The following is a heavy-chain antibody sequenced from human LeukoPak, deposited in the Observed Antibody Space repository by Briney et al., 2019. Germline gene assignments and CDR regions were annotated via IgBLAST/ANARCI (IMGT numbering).Heavy chain of an antibody. V-gene: IGHV1-2*02. D-gene: IGHD3-22*01. CDR1: GYTFIDYF. CDR3: VREYRNSSYYSFDY. J-gene: IGHJ4*02. Sequence: ASVKVSCKASGYTFIDYFIHWVRQAPGQGLEWMGWVNPKSGGTLSAQKFQGRVTLTRDTSINTVYMELSGLTSADTARYYCVREYRNSSYYSFDYWGQGTLVPVSS. CDR2: VNPKSGGT.